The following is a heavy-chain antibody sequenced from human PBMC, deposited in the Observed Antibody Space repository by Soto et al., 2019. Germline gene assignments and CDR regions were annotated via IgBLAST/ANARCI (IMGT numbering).Heavy chain of an antibody. Sequence: PSETLSLTCTVSGGSVSSYYWSWIRQPPGKGLEWIGYIYYSGSTNYNPSLKSRVTISVDTSKNQFSLKLSSVTAADTAVYYCARGKSRDAFDIWGQGTMVTVSS. CDR1: GGSVSSYY. J-gene: IGHJ3*02. CDR2: IYYSGST. V-gene: IGHV4-59*02. CDR3: ARGKSRDAFDI.